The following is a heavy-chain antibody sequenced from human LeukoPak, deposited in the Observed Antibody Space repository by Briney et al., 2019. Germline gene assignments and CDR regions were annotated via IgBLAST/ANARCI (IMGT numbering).Heavy chain of an antibody. CDR2: IYYSGST. CDR1: GGSISSGGYY. D-gene: IGHD5-18*01. Sequence: SETLSLTCTVSGGSISSGGYYWSWIRQPPGKGLEWIGYIYYSGSTNYNPSLKSRVTISVDTSKNQFSLKLSSVTAADTAVYYCARVKLGYSYGPFDYWGQGTLVTVSS. J-gene: IGHJ4*02. V-gene: IGHV4-61*08. CDR3: ARVKLGYSYGPFDY.